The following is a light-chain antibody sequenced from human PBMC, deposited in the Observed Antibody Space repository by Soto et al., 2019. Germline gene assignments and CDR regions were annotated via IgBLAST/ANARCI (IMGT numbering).Light chain of an antibody. J-gene: IGKJ5*01. V-gene: IGKV1-8*01. Sequence: AIRMTQSPSSFSASTGDRVTITCRASQGISSYLAWYQQKPGKAPKLLIYAASTLQSGVPSSFSGSGSGTDFTLTISWLQSEDFATYYCQQDYSYPITFGQGTRLEIK. CDR1: QGISSY. CDR3: QQDYSYPIT. CDR2: AAS.